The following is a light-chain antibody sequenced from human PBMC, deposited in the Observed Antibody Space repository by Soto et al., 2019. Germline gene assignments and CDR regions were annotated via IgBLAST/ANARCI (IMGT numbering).Light chain of an antibody. Sequence: QSALTQPPSVSGSPGQSVTISCTGTSSDIGTYNRVSWYQQPPGTAPRVMIYDVTNRPAGVPDRFSGSKSGNTASLTISGLQAEDEADYYCSSYPTSHSLIFGGGTKLTVL. J-gene: IGLJ2*01. V-gene: IGLV2-18*02. CDR1: SSDIGTYNR. CDR2: DVT. CDR3: SSYPTSHSLI.